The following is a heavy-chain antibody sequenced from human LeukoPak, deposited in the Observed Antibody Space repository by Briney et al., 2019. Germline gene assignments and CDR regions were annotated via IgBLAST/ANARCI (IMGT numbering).Heavy chain of an antibody. Sequence: QAGGSLRLSCAASGFTFSSYGMHWVRQAPGKGLEWVAVIWYDGSNKYYADSVKGRFTISRDSSKNTLYLQMNSLRAEDTAVHYCARGTGPAASDIDYWGQGTLVTVSS. J-gene: IGHJ4*02. CDR3: ARGTGPAASDIDY. CDR1: GFTFSSYG. D-gene: IGHD6-25*01. CDR2: IWYDGSNK. V-gene: IGHV3-33*01.